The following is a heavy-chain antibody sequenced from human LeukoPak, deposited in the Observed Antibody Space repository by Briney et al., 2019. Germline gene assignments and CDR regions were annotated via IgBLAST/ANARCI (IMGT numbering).Heavy chain of an antibody. D-gene: IGHD2-8*01. V-gene: IGHV1-46*01. CDR1: GYTFTSYY. CDR2: INPSGGST. J-gene: IGHJ4*02. Sequence: ASVKVSCKASGYTFTSYYMHWVRQAPGQGLEWMGIINPSGGSTSYAQKFQGRVTMTRDMSTSTVYMELSSLRSEDTAVYYCARDYCTNGVCPVFDYWGQGTLVTVSS. CDR3: ARDYCTNGVCPVFDY.